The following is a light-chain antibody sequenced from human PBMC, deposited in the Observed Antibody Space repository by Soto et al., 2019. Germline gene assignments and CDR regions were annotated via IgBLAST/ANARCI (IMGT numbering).Light chain of an antibody. V-gene: IGKV3-20*01. Sequence: EIVLTQSPGTLSLSPGERATLSCRASQSVSSSYLAWYQQKPGQAPRLPIYGASSRATGIPDRFSGSGSGIDFTLPISRLAPEDFAVYYCQQYGSSQWTFGQGTKVEIK. J-gene: IGKJ1*01. CDR3: QQYGSSQWT. CDR2: GAS. CDR1: QSVSSSY.